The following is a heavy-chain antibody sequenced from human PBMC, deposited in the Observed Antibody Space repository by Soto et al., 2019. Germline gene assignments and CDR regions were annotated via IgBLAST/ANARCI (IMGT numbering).Heavy chain of an antibody. CDR3: ARAIKRWEVNYYFDY. J-gene: IGHJ4*02. Sequence: SWVRQAPGHGPEWMGGIVVISNTADYSQRFQDRVTITADTSTNTLYMELGSLTFEDTAVYYCARAIKRWEVNYYFDYWGQGTLVTVSS. V-gene: IGHV1-69*06. D-gene: IGHD1-26*01. CDR2: IVVISNTA.